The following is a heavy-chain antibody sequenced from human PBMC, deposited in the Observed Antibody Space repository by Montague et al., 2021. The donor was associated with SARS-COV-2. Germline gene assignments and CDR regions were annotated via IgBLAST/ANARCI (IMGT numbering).Heavy chain of an antibody. J-gene: IGHJ4*02. CDR1: GASISNAFW. V-gene: IGHV4-4*02. CDR3: WSNPVWQQLNT. Sequence: SETLSLTCAVSGASISNAFWWSWVRQPPGERLLWFAEIHHSGGSNYNPSIASRRTIALDYSKNQLSLMLSSVTAADAAMYYCWSNPVWQQLNTWGQGTLVSVSS. D-gene: IGHD6-13*01. CDR2: IHHSGGS.